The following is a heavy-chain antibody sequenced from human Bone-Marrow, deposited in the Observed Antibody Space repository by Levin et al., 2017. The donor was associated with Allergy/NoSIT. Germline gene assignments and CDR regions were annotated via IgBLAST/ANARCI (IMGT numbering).Heavy chain of an antibody. CDR2: IYHSGST. D-gene: IGHD1-14*01. Sequence: SETLSLTCAVSGGSITTTYWWAWVRQPPGKGLEWIGEIYHSGSTNYNPSLNTRVTMSVDKSENQFSLELTSVTAADTALYYCARGRFNLYFDDTSEPRAPMSDVLDIWGQGIMATVSS. CDR3: ARGRFNLYFDDTSEPRAPMSDVLDI. CDR1: GGSITTTYW. V-gene: IGHV4-4*02. J-gene: IGHJ3*02.